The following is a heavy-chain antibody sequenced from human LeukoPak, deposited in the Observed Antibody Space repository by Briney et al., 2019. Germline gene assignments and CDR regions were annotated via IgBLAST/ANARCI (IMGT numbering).Heavy chain of an antibody. CDR2: IYSGGST. D-gene: IGHD6-19*01. Sequence: PGGSLRLSCAASGLTVSSNYMSWVRQAPEKGLEWVSVIYSGGSTYYADSVKARFTISRDNSKNTLYLQMNSLRAEDTAVYYCASGIAVYGMYYFDYWGQGTLVTVSS. V-gene: IGHV3-66*02. J-gene: IGHJ4*02. CDR1: GLTVSSNY. CDR3: ASGIAVYGMYYFDY.